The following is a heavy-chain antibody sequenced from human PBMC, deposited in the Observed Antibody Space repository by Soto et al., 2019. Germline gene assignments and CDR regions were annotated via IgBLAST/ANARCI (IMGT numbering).Heavy chain of an antibody. CDR2: INHSGRT. CDR3: AREGYCSSTSCLELDY. CDR1: GGPFSGYY. D-gene: IGHD2-2*01. Sequence: PSETLSFTCAVYGGPFSGYYWSWIRQPPGKGQEWIGEINHSGRTNYNPSLKSRVTISVDTSKNQFSLKLSSVTAADTAVYYCAREGYCSSTSCLELDYWGQGTLVTVSS. V-gene: IGHV4-34*01. J-gene: IGHJ4*02.